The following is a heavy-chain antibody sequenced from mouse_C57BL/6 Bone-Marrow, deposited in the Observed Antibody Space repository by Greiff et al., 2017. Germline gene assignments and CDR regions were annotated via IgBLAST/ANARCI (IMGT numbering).Heavy chain of an antibody. CDR1: GFNIKDDY. J-gene: IGHJ3*01. CDR2: IDPENGDT. CDR3: TTSPFYDGYTWFAY. V-gene: IGHV14-4*01. Sequence: EVQGVESGAELVRPGASVKLSCTASGFNIKDDYMHWVKQRPEQGLEWIGWIDPENGDTEYASKFQGKATITADTSSNTAYLQLSSLTSEDTAVYYCTTSPFYDGYTWFAYWGQGTLVTVSA. D-gene: IGHD2-3*01.